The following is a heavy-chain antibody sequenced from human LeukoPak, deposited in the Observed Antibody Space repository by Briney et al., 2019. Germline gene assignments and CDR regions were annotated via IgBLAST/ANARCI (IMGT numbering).Heavy chain of an antibody. Sequence: GGSLRLSRAASGFTFSSYAMSWVRQAPGKGLEWVSVISGSGGSTYYVDSVKGRFTISRDNSKNTLYLQMNSLRAEDTAVYYCANQKWPQLRFDYWGQGTLVTVSS. D-gene: IGHD5-24*01. J-gene: IGHJ4*02. CDR3: ANQKWPQLRFDY. V-gene: IGHV3-23*01. CDR2: ISGSGGST. CDR1: GFTFSSYA.